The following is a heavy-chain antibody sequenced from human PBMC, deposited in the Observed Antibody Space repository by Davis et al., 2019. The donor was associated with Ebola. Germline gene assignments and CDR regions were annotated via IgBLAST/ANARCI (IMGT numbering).Heavy chain of an antibody. CDR1: GYSFTSNW. CDR2: IHPSDSDT. V-gene: IGHV5-51*01. J-gene: IGHJ4*02. CDR3: ARVGSSWYFDS. D-gene: IGHD6-13*01. Sequence: GESLKISCKGSGYSFTSNWIGWVRQMPGKGLEWMGIIHPSDSDTRYSPSFQGQVTMSVDKSTSTAYLQWNSLKASDSAMYHCARVGSSWYFDSRGQGTLVTVSS.